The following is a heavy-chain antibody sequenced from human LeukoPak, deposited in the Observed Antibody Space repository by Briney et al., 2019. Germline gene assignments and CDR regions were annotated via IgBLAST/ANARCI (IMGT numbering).Heavy chain of an antibody. Sequence: SETLSLTCTVSGYSISSGYYWGWIRQPPGKGLEWIGSIYHSGSTYYNPSLKSRVTISVDTSKNQFSLKLSSVTAADTAVYYCARGRGGYCSGGSCHSNWFDPWGQGTLVTVSS. CDR1: GYSISSGYY. V-gene: IGHV4-38-2*02. D-gene: IGHD2-15*01. J-gene: IGHJ5*02. CDR2: IYHSGST. CDR3: ARGRGGYCSGGSCHSNWFDP.